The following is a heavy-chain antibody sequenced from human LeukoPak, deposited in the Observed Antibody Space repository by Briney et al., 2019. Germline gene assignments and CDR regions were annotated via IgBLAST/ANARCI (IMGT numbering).Heavy chain of an antibody. J-gene: IGHJ4*02. V-gene: IGHV3-30*02. Sequence: GGSLRLSCAASGFTFSSYGMHWVRQAPGKGLEWVAFIRYDGSNKYYADSVKGRFTISRDNSKNTLYLQMNSLRAEDTAVYYCAKEWGTYCSSTSCYIFDYWGQGTLVTVSS. CDR1: GFTFSSYG. D-gene: IGHD2-2*01. CDR3: AKEWGTYCSSTSCYIFDY. CDR2: IRYDGSNK.